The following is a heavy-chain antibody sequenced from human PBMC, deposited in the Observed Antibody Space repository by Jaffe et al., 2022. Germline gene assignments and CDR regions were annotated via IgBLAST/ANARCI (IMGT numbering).Heavy chain of an antibody. CDR3: ARLADRSVTTKIDY. D-gene: IGHD4-17*01. CDR2: IHYSGSS. J-gene: IGHJ4*02. CDR1: GGSITSGDYY. Sequence: QLQLQESGPGLVKPSDTLSLTCTVSGGSITSGDYYWGWVRQPPGKGLEWIGSIHYSGSSHYSPSLKSRVTIFVDPSKNQFSLKLSSVTAADTAVYYCARLADRSVTTKIDYWGQGTLVTVSS. V-gene: IGHV4-39*01.